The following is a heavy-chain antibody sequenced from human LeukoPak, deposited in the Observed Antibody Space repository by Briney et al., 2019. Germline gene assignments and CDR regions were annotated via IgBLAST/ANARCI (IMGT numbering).Heavy chain of an antibody. CDR1: GFTFSNSA. V-gene: IGHV1-58*02. CDR3: AAELYSGRYGRCCSFAF. J-gene: IGHJ4*02. CDR2: IIVGSGKT. D-gene: IGHD1-26*01. Sequence: ASVKFSCKASGFTFSNSAIQWVRQARGQRLEWRGWIIVGSGKTHYAQNLQERITITRDMSTNPAYMELSSLRSDDTAVYYCAAELYSGRYGRCCSFAFWGQGTLVTVSS.